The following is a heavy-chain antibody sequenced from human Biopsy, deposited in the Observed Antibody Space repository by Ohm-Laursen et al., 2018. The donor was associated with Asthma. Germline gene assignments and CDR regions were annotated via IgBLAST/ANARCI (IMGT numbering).Heavy chain of an antibody. CDR3: ARCQVGYSSGWSLLLKKIYYSGMDV. J-gene: IGHJ6*02. V-gene: IGHV1-69*13. Sequence: VKISCKAPGGTFSNFAISWVRQAPGQGLEWLGGIMTVFGTTNYAQKFQGRATITADESTSTAYMEVTSLRSEDTAIYYRARCQVGYSSGWSLLLKKIYYSGMDVWGQGTAVTVSS. CDR1: GGTFSNFA. D-gene: IGHD6-19*01. CDR2: IMTVFGTT.